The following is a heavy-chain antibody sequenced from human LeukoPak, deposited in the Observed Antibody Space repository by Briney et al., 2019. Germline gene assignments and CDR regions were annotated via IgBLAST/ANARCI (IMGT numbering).Heavy chain of an antibody. CDR2: INSDGSST. J-gene: IGHJ4*02. V-gene: IGHV3-74*01. CDR3: ARGERRAIYYFDY. CDR1: GFTFSSYW. Sequence: GGSLRLSCAASGFTFSSYWMHWVRQAPGKGLVWVSRINSDGSSTSYADSVKGRFTISRDNAKNTLYLQMNSLKAEDTAVYYCARGERRAIYYFDYWGQGTLVTVSS.